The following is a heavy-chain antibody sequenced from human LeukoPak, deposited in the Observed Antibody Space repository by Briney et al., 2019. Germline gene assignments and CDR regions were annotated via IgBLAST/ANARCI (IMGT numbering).Heavy chain of an antibody. CDR1: GGTFSSYA. Sequence: GASVKVSCKASGGTFSSYAISWVRQAPGQGLEWMGRINPIFGIANYAQKFQGRVTITADKSTSTAYMELSSLRSEDTAVYYCARDGSGDGLDYWGQGTLVTVSS. CDR2: INPIFGIA. J-gene: IGHJ4*02. CDR3: ARDGSGDGLDY. D-gene: IGHD5-24*01. V-gene: IGHV1-69*04.